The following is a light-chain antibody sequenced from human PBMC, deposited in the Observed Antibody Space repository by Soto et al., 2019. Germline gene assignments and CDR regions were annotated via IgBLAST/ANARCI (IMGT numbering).Light chain of an antibody. J-gene: IGKJ3*01. CDR3: QNYNSAPFT. CDR2: AAS. V-gene: IGKV1-27*01. CDR1: QGTNNY. Sequence: DIQMTQSPSSLSASVGDRVTITCRASQGTNNYLAWYQQKPGKVPKLLIFAASTLQSGVPSRFSGSRSGNDFTLTISGLQPEDVSTYYGQNYNSAPFTFGRGTTVDIK.